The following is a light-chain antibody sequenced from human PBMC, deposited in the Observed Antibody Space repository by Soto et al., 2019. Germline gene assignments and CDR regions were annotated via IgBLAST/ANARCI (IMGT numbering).Light chain of an antibody. CDR1: SSDVGGYNY. CDR3: SSYTSSSTYV. J-gene: IGLJ1*01. V-gene: IGLV2-14*01. Sequence: QSVLTQPASVSGSPGQSITISCTGTSSDVGGYNYVSWYQQYPDKAPKLMIYDVSNRPSGFSNRFSGSKSGSTASLTISGLQAEDEADYYCSSYTSSSTYVFGTGTKVTVL. CDR2: DVS.